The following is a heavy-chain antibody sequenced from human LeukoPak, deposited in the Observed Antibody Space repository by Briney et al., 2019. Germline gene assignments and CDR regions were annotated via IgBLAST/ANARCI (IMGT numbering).Heavy chain of an antibody. CDR3: AKGHEYYDILTGYSPFDY. V-gene: IGHV4-39*01. CDR2: IYYSGST. Sequence: SSETLSLTCTVSGGSISSSSYDWGWIRQPPGKGLEWIGSIYYSGSTYYNPSLKSRVTISVDPSKNQFSLKLSSVTAADTAVYYCAKGHEYYDILTGYSPFDYWGQGTLVTVSS. D-gene: IGHD3-9*01. CDR1: GGSISSSSYD. J-gene: IGHJ4*02.